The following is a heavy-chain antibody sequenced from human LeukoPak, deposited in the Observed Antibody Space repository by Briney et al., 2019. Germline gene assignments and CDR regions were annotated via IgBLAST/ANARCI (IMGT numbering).Heavy chain of an antibody. J-gene: IGHJ4*02. CDR1: GYTFTSYY. CDR2: INPSGGST. V-gene: IGHV1-46*01. D-gene: IGHD3-10*01. Sequence: GASVKVSCKASGYTFTSYYMHWVRQAPGQGLEWMGIINPSGGSTSYAQKFQGRVTMTRDTSTSTVYMGLSSLRSEDTAVYYCAMRITMVRGVIIGDYWGQGTLVTVSS. CDR3: AMRITMVRGVIIGDY.